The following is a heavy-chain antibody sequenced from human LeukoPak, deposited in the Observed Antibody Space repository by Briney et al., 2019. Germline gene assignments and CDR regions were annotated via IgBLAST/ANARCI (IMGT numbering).Heavy chain of an antibody. Sequence: PSETLSLTCTVSGGSISTSTYYWGWIRQPPGKGLEWIGSIYYSGSPYYNPSLKSRVTISVDTSNNQFSLKLNSVTAADTAVYYCAGSLEAAGNFYYYYKYIDVWGKGTTVTVSS. V-gene: IGHV4-39*07. CDR1: GGSISTSTYY. D-gene: IGHD6-13*01. CDR3: AGSLEAAGNFYYYYKYIDV. J-gene: IGHJ6*03. CDR2: IYYSGSP.